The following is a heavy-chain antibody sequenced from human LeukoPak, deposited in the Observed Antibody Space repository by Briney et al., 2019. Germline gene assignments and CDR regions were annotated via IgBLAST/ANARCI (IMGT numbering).Heavy chain of an antibody. D-gene: IGHD3-22*01. V-gene: IGHV3-7*01. CDR2: IKQDGSEK. CDR3: ARETYYYDSSGPPSGY. J-gene: IGHJ4*02. CDR1: RFTFTTYW. Sequence: PGGSLRLSCAASRFTFTTYWMTWVRQAPGKGLEWVANIKQDGSEKYYVDSVKGRFTISRDNAKNSLYLQMNSLRAEDTAVYYCARETYYYDSSGPPSGYWGQGTLVTVSS.